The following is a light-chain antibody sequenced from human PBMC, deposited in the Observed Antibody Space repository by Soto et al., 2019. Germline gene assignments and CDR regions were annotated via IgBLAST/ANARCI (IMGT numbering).Light chain of an antibody. CDR2: AAS. V-gene: IGKV1-39*01. Sequence: IQMTQSPSSLSASVGDRVTITCRASQSISSYLNWYQQKPGKAPKLLIYAASSLQSGVPSRFSGSGSRTDFTLTISRLQPEYFATYYCQQSYSTPLTFGPGTKVDIK. CDR3: QQSYSTPLT. J-gene: IGKJ3*01. CDR1: QSISSY.